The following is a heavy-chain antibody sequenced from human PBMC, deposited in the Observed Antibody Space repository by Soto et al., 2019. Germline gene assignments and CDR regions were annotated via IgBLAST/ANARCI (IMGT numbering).Heavy chain of an antibody. CDR1: GGSISSGGYY. D-gene: IGHD2-21*02. CDR2: IYYSGST. CDR3: ARVNQGTTSIQYYYYYYMDV. J-gene: IGHJ6*03. V-gene: IGHV4-31*03. Sequence: QVQLQESGPGLVKPSQTLSLTCTVSGGSISSGGYYWSWIRQHPGKGLEWIGYIYYSGSTYYNPSPKSRVTISVDTSKKQCSLKLSSVTAADTAVYYCARVNQGTTSIQYYYYYYMDVWGKGTTVTVSS.